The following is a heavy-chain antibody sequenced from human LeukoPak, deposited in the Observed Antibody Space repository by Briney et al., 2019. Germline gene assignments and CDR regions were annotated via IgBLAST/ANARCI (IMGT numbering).Heavy chain of an antibody. CDR2: IYHSGST. J-gene: IGHJ4*02. V-gene: IGHV4-30-2*01. D-gene: IGHD3-22*01. CDR3: ARAITYYYDTAGFDY. Sequence: SETLSLTCAVSGGSISSGGYSWSWIRQPPGKGLEWIGYIYHSGSTYYNPSLKSRVTISVDRSKNQFSLKLSSVTAADTAVYYCARAITYYYDTAGFDYWGQGTLVTVSS. CDR1: GGSISSGGYS.